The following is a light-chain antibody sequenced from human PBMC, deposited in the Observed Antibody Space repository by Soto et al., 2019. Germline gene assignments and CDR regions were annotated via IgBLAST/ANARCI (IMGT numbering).Light chain of an antibody. CDR1: QSVSSY. CDR3: QQRSHWPLT. Sequence: EIVLTQSPATLSLSPGERATLSCRASQSVSSYFAWYQQKPGQPPRLLIYDASNRATGIQARFSGSGSGTDFSLTISSPEPEDFAVYYCQQRSHWPLTFGQGTKVEIK. CDR2: DAS. J-gene: IGKJ1*01. V-gene: IGKV3-11*01.